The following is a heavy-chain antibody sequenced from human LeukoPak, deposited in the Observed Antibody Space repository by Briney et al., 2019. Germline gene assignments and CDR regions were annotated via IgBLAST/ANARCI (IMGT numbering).Heavy chain of an antibody. CDR1: GGSISSYY. Sequence: SETLSLTCTVSGGSISSYYWSWVRQPPGKGLEWIGYIYYSGSTYYNPSLRSRVTISVDTSKNQFSLKLSSVTAADTAVYYCARDWDSGWYFDYWGQGTLVTVSS. V-gene: IGHV4-59*12. J-gene: IGHJ4*02. CDR3: ARDWDSGWYFDY. D-gene: IGHD6-19*01. CDR2: IYYSGST.